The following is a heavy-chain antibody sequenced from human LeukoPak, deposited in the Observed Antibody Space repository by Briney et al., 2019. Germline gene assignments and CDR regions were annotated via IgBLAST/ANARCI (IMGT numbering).Heavy chain of an antibody. V-gene: IGHV3-7*01. J-gene: IGHJ4*02. CDR2: INKDGSDK. Sequence: GSLRLSCAASGFTFNDYWMTWVHQVPGRGLEWVANINKDGSDKYYVDSVKGRFTISRDNAKKSLYLEMNSLTVEDTAMYYCAKVGAWELQRVFEYWGQGALVTVSS. CDR3: AKVGAWELQRVFEY. CDR1: GFTFNDYW. D-gene: IGHD1-26*01.